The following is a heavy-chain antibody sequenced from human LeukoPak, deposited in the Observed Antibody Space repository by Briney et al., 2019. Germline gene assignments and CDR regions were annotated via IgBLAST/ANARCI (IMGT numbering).Heavy chain of an antibody. D-gene: IGHD1-14*01. CDR3: ARERNDAFDI. CDR2: IIPIFGTA. V-gene: IGHV1-69*01. J-gene: IGHJ3*02. CDR1: GGTFSSYA. Sequence: SVTVSCTASGGTFSSYAISWVRQAPGQGLEWMGGIIPIFGTANYAQKFQGRVTITADESTSTAYMELSSLRSEDTAVYYCARERNDAFDIWGQGTMVTVSS.